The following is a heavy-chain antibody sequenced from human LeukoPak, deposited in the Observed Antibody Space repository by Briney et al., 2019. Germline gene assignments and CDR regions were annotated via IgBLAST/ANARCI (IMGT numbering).Heavy chain of an antibody. J-gene: IGHJ5*02. CDR1: GGSISSSSYY. V-gene: IGHV4-39*01. CDR3: ARQDSSSWLENWFDP. Sequence: SETLSLTCTVSGGSISSSSYYWGWIRQPPGKGLEWIGSIYYSGNTYYNPSLKSRVTISVDTSKNQFSLKLSSVTAADTAVYYCARQDSSSWLENWFDPWGQGTLVTVSS. CDR2: IYYSGNT. D-gene: IGHD6-13*01.